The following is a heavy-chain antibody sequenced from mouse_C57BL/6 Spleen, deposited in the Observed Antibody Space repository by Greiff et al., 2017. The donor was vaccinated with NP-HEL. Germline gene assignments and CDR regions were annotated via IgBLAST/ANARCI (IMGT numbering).Heavy chain of an antibody. CDR3: AREDYTYWYFDV. CDR1: GFTFSDYY. D-gene: IGHD2-4*01. Sequence: EVMLVESEGGLVQPGSSMKLSCTASGFTFSDYYMAWVRQVPEKGLEWVANINYDGSSTYYLDSLKSRFIISRDNAKNILYLQMSSLKSEDTATYYCAREDYTYWYFDVWGTGTTVTVSS. V-gene: IGHV5-16*01. J-gene: IGHJ1*03. CDR2: INYDGSST.